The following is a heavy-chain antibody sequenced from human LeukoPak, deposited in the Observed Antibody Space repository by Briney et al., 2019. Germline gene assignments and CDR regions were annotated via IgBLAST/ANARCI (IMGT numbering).Heavy chain of an antibody. D-gene: IGHD3-22*01. CDR2: ISSSSSTI. Sequence: GGSLRLSCTVSGFTLSTYSLNWVRQAPGKGLEWVSYISSSSSTIYYADSVKGRFTISRDNAKNSLYLQMNSLRAEDTAVYYCARDIYYDSSGYYYAIWGQGKMVTVSS. CDR1: GFTLSTYS. CDR3: ARDIYYDSSGYYYAI. J-gene: IGHJ3*02. V-gene: IGHV3-48*04.